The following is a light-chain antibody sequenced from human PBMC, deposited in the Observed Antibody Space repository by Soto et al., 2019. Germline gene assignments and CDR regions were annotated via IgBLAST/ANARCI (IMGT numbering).Light chain of an antibody. Sequence: QSVLTQPPSASGTPGQRVTISCSGSSSNIGSNYVYWYQQLPGTAPKLLIYRNNQRPSGVPDRFSGSKSGTSTSLAISGLRSEDEADYYCQSYDSSLSGSEVFGTGTKVTVL. CDR1: SSNIGSNY. J-gene: IGLJ1*01. V-gene: IGLV1-47*01. CDR3: QSYDSSLSGSEV. CDR2: RNN.